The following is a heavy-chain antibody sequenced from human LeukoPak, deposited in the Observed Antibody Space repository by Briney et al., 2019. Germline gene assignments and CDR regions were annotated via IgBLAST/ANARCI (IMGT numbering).Heavy chain of an antibody. CDR2: IYHSGST. V-gene: IGHV4-4*02. CDR3: ARSPTLGYDSSGYYYEDY. Sequence: PSGTLSLTCAVSGGSISSSNWWSWVRQPPGKGLEWIGEIYHSGSTNYNPSLKSRVTISVDKSKNQFSLKLSSVTAADTAVYYCARSPTLGYDSSGYYYEDYWGQGTLVTVSS. D-gene: IGHD3-22*01. J-gene: IGHJ4*02. CDR1: GGSISSSNW.